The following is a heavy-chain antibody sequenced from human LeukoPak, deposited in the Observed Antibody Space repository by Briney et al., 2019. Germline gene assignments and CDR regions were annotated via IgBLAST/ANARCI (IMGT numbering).Heavy chain of an antibody. CDR3: ARDTVLYGDDAFDI. D-gene: IGHD4-17*01. CDR2: IIPIFGTA. Sequence: SVKVSCKASGGTFSSYAISWVRQAPGQGLEWMGRIIPIFGTANYAQKFQGRVTITTDESTSTAYMELSSLRSEDAAVYYCARDTVLYGDDAFDIWGQGTMVTVSS. V-gene: IGHV1-69*05. CDR1: GGTFSSYA. J-gene: IGHJ3*02.